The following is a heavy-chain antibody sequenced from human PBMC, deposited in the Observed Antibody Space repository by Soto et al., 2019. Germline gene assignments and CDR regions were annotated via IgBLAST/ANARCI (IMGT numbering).Heavy chain of an antibody. CDR3: ASLSGSYGFDP. V-gene: IGHV3-48*03. CDR2: ISSSGSDT. J-gene: IGHJ5*02. CDR1: GFSFSSYE. D-gene: IGHD1-26*01. Sequence: EAQLVESGGDLVQPGGSLRLSCAGSGFSFSSYEMNWVRQAPGKGLEWVSYISSSGSDTYYADSVKARFTISRDNAQNSLYLQMTSLRAEDTAIYYCASLSGSYGFDPWGQGTLVTVSS.